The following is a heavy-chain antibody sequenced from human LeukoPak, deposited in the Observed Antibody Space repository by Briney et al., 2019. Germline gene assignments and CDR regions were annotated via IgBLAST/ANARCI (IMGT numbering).Heavy chain of an antibody. V-gene: IGHV3-64*01. D-gene: IGHD5-12*01. Sequence: GGSLRLSCAASGFTFSSYAMHWVRQAPGKGLEYVSAISSNGGSTYYANSVKGRFTISRDNSENTLYLQMGSLRAEDMAVYYCARGSGYDYSLFDYWGQGTLVTVSS. CDR2: ISSNGGST. J-gene: IGHJ4*02. CDR3: ARGSGYDYSLFDY. CDR1: GFTFSSYA.